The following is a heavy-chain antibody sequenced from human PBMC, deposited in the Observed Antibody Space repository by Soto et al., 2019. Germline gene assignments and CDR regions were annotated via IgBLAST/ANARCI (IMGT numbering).Heavy chain of an antibody. D-gene: IGHD6-6*01. V-gene: IGHV3-23*01. Sequence: HPGGSLRLSCAASGFTFSTYAMAWVRQAPGKGLEWVSGVSASGLNTYYADSVKGRFSISRDDSKNTVFLQMNSLRAEDTAMYYCAKKYVAAHPPIDWGLGTLVTVSS. J-gene: IGHJ4*02. CDR3: AKKYVAAHPPID. CDR2: VSASGLNT. CDR1: GFTFSTYA.